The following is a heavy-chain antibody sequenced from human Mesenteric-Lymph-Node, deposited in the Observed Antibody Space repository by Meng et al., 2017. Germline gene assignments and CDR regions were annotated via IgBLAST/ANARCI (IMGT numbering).Heavy chain of an antibody. D-gene: IGHD3-22*01. CDR1: GFTFSNYA. CDR2: IHDSGDYT. V-gene: IGHV3-23*01. CDR3: EKDEGYRYDRSSYYDC. J-gene: IGHJ4*02. Sequence: GGSLRLSCAASGFTFSNYAMSWVRQAPGKGLEWVSTIHDSGDYTDYADSVKGRFTVSRDNSKDTLYLQMSSLRVEDTAVYYCEKDEGYRYDRSSYYDCWGQGTLVTVSS.